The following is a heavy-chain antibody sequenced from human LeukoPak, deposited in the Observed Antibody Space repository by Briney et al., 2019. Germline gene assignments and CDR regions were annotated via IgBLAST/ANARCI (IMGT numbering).Heavy chain of an antibody. J-gene: IGHJ4*02. CDR1: GFTFSSHW. D-gene: IGHD5-18*01. CDR3: ASPMWDTAIHDY. V-gene: IGHV3-74*01. CDR2: INSDGSIT. Sequence: GGSPRLSCAASGFTFSSHWMHWVRQAPGKGLVWVSRINSDGSITSYADSVKGRFTISRDNAKDTLYLQMNSLRAEDAAVYYCASPMWDTAIHDYWGQGTLVTVSS.